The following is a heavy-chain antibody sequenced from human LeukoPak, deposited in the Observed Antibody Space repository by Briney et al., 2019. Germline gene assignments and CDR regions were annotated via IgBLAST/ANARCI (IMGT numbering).Heavy chain of an antibody. J-gene: IGHJ4*02. CDR2: ISSSGTTM. Sequence: GGSLRLSCAASGISFSSYEMNWVRQAPGKGLEWISCISSSGTTMYYADSVKGRFTISRDNAKNSLYLQMNSLRAEDTAVYYCARGFRDTAMFLDYWGQGTLVTASS. D-gene: IGHD5-18*01. CDR1: GISFSSYE. CDR3: ARGFRDTAMFLDY. V-gene: IGHV3-48*03.